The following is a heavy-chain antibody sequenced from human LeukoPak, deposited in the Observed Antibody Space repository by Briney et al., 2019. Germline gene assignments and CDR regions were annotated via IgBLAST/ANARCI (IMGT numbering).Heavy chain of an antibody. CDR1: GGSSSSYY. J-gene: IGHJ5*02. V-gene: IGHV4-59*01. CDR2: IHYSGST. Sequence: PSETLSLTCTVSGGSSSSYYWSWIRQPPGKGLEWIGYIHYSGSTNYNPSLKSRVSILVDTSKNQFSLKLSSVTAADTAVYYCARGSRNYYDSSGTWFDPWGQGTLVTVSS. CDR3: ARGSRNYYDSSGTWFDP. D-gene: IGHD3-22*01.